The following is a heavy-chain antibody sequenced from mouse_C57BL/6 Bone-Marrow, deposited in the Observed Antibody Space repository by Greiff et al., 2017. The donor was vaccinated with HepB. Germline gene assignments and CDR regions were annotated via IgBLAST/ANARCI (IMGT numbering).Heavy chain of an antibody. CDR2: IYPRDGSN. V-gene: IGHV1-85*01. J-gene: IGHJ3*01. D-gene: IGHD1-1*01. CDR1: GYTFTSYD. Sequence: VQLQQSGPELVKPGASVKLSCKASGYTFTSYDINWVKQRPGQGLEWIGWIYPRDGSNKYNEKFKGKATLTVDTSSSTAYMELHSLTSEDSAVYFCARGGGSSLAWFAYWGQVTLVTVSA. CDR3: ARGGGSSLAWFAY.